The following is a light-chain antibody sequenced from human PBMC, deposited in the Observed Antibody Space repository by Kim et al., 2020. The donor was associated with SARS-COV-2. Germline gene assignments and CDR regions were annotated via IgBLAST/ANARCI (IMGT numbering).Light chain of an antibody. CDR3: QQFDTSALT. CDR1: QSLSSSY. CDR2: GAS. Sequence: EIVFTQSPGTLSLSPGERVTLSCRASQSLSSSYLAWYQHKPGQAPRLLIYGASSRATGIPDRFSGSGSGTDFTLTISRLEPEDFAVYYCQQFDTSALTFGGGTKVDIK. J-gene: IGKJ4*01. V-gene: IGKV3-20*01.